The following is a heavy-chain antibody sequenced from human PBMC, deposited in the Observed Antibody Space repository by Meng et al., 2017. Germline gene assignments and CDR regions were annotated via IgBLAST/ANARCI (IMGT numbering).Heavy chain of an antibody. CDR1: GFTFSSYA. CDR3: AKNRLDIVVVVAATVDY. J-gene: IGHJ4*02. D-gene: IGHD2-15*01. V-gene: IGHV3-23*01. Sequence: GGSLRLSCAASGFTFSSYAMSWVRQAPGKGLEWVSAISGSGGSTYYADSVKGRFTISRDNSKNTLYLQMNSLRAEDTAVYYCAKNRLDIVVVVAATVDYWGQGTLVTGAS. CDR2: ISGSGGST.